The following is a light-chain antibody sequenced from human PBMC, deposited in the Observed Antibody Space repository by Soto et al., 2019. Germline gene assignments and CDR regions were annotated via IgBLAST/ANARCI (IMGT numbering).Light chain of an antibody. CDR3: QQYYDIPFT. CDR1: QSLLYSSNNKNY. J-gene: IGKJ4*01. Sequence: VMTQSPDSLAVSLGERATINCKSSQSLLYSSNNKNYLAWYQQKPGQPPKLLMTWASTRESGVPHRFSGSGSATDFTLTINSLQAEDVAVYHCQQYYDIPFTFGGGTKVEIK. V-gene: IGKV4-1*01. CDR2: WAS.